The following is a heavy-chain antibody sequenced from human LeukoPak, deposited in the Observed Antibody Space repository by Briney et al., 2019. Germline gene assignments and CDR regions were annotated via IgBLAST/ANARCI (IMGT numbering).Heavy chain of an antibody. CDR3: ARYGGCSGYVWYFDY. J-gene: IGHJ4*02. CDR2: INPNSGGT. Sequence: GASVKVSCKASGYSFTGYYIHWVRQAPGQGLEWMGWINPNSGGTSYAQKFQGRVTMTSDTSISTGYMELSRLSSDDTAVYYCARYGGCSGYVWYFDYWGQGTLVTVSS. V-gene: IGHV1-2*02. D-gene: IGHD5-12*01. CDR1: GYSFTGYY.